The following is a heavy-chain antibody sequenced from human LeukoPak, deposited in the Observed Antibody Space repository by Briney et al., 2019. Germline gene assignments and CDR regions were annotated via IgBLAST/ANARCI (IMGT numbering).Heavy chain of an antibody. V-gene: IGHV1-69*13. CDR2: IIPLFATS. Sequence: SVKISCKASGGIFSSYAISWVRQAPGQGLEWVGGIIPLFATSNYAQKFQGRVTTTADESTSTAYMELSSLRSEDTAVYYCARAPEGILTCDDTFTNWFDPWGQGTLVTVSS. D-gene: IGHD3-9*01. CDR1: GGIFSSYA. CDR3: ARAPEGILTCDDTFTNWFDP. J-gene: IGHJ5*02.